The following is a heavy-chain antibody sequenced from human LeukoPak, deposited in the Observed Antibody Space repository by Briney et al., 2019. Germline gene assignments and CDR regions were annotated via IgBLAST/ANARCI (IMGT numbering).Heavy chain of an antibody. D-gene: IGHD3-10*01. Sequence: GGSLRLSCAASGFTFSSYAMSWVRQAPGKGLEWVSSISSSSSYIYYADSVKGRFTISRDNAKNSLYLQMNSLRAEDTAVYYCARGRSGAFDIWGQGTMVTVSS. V-gene: IGHV3-21*01. CDR3: ARGRSGAFDI. J-gene: IGHJ3*02. CDR2: ISSSSSYI. CDR1: GFTFSSYA.